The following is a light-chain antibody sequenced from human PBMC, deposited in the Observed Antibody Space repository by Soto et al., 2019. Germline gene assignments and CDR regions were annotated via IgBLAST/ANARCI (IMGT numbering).Light chain of an antibody. J-gene: IGLJ2*01. CDR1: SSDVGYYNR. Sequence: QSALTQPPSVSGSPGQSVTISCTGTSSDVGYYNRVSWYQQPPGTAPKLMVFEVSNRPSGVPDRCSGSKSGNTASLTISGLQDDDEADYYCSSYTTSSTLVFGGGTKLTVL. CDR2: EVS. V-gene: IGLV2-18*02. CDR3: SSYTTSSTLV.